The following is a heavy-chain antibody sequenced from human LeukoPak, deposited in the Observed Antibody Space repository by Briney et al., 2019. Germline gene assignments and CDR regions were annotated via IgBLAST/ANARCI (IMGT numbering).Heavy chain of an antibody. CDR3: SRDINTTIAVAGYYFDY. D-gene: IGHD6-19*01. Sequence: GGSLRLSCTASGFTFGGYAMNWVRQAPGQGLEWVGLIRNKAYRGTTEYAASVQGRFTISRDDSKSIVYLQMNSLKPEDTAVYYCSRDINTTIAVAGYYFDYWGQGTLVTVSS. CDR2: IRNKAYRGTT. CDR1: GFTFGGYA. J-gene: IGHJ4*02. V-gene: IGHV3-49*04.